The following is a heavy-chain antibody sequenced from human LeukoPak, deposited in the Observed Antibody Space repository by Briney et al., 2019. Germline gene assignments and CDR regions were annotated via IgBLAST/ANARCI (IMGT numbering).Heavy chain of an antibody. Sequence: GGSLRLSCAASGFTFSSYEMNWVRQAPGKGLEWVSYISSSGSTIYYADSVKGRFTISRDNAKNSLYLQMNSLRAEDTAVYYRASGTRLTADAFDIWGQGTMVTVSS. V-gene: IGHV3-48*03. CDR2: ISSSGSTI. CDR3: ASGTRLTADAFDI. J-gene: IGHJ3*02. D-gene: IGHD1-1*01. CDR1: GFTFSSYE.